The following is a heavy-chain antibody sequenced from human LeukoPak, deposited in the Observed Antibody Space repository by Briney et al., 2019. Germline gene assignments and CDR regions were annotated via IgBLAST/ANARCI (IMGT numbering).Heavy chain of an antibody. Sequence: GGSLRLSCSASGFTFSNFAMSWVRQAPGKGLEWVSGISGSGIRTFSADSVKGRFTISRDNSKNTLYLQIHSLRAEDTAVYYCAKSIDFTGYSSWDYWGRGTLVTVSS. CDR2: ISGSGIRT. CDR3: AKSIDFTGYSSWDY. D-gene: IGHD3-9*01. CDR1: GFTFSNFA. V-gene: IGHV3-23*01. J-gene: IGHJ4*02.